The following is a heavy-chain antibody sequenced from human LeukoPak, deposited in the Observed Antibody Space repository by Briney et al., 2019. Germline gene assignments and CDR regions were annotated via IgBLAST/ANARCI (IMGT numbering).Heavy chain of an antibody. CDR3: ARDQGTMVRGDDYFDY. J-gene: IGHJ4*02. CDR1: GFTFSSYS. D-gene: IGHD3-10*01. V-gene: IGHV3-21*01. CDR2: ISSSSSYI. Sequence: GSLRLSCAASGFTFSSYSMNWVRQAPGKGLEWVSSISSSSSYIYYADSVKGRFTISRDNAKNSLYLQMNSLRAEDTAVYYCARDQGTMVRGDDYFDYWGQGTLVTVSS.